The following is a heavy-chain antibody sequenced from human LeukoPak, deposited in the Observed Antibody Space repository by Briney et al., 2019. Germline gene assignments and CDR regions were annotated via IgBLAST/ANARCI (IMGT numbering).Heavy chain of an antibody. CDR3: ARETAERYRGSYFDY. Sequence: SETLSLTCTVSGASVSSGPYYWSWIRQPPGEGLEWIGWENNYNVSLKSRVIISVDRSKNQFSLTFISVTAADTAVYFCARETAERYRGSYFDYWGQGALVSVSS. J-gene: IGHJ4*02. D-gene: IGHD1-26*01. CDR2: WEN. CDR1: GASVSSGPYY. V-gene: IGHV4-61*01.